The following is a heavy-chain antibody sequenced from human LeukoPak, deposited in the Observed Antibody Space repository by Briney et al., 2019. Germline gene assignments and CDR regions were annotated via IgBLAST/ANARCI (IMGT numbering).Heavy chain of an antibody. CDR3: ARSNQADDY. CDR2: INPGGSSI. Sequence: PGGSLRLSCAASGFTFSSYWMHWARQVPGKGLVWVSRINPGGSSIAYADSVKGRFTISRDNAKNTLYLQMDSLRAEDTAVCYCARSNQADDYWGQGTLVTVSS. J-gene: IGHJ4*02. D-gene: IGHD1-14*01. V-gene: IGHV3-74*01. CDR1: GFTFSSYW.